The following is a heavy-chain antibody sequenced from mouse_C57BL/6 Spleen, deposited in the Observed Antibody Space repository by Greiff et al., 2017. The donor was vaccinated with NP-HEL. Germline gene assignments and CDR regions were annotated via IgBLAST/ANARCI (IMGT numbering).Heavy chain of an antibody. J-gene: IGHJ4*01. CDR3: SRAIYYGNSYYAMDY. D-gene: IGHD2-1*01. CDR2: ISDGGSYT. CDR1: GFTFSSYA. V-gene: IGHV5-4*03. Sequence: EVMLVESGGGLVKPGGSLKLSCAASGFTFSSYAMSWVRQTPEKRLEWVATISDGGSYTYYPDNVKGRFTISRDNAKNNLYLQMSHLKSEDTAMYYWSRAIYYGNSYYAMDYWGQGTSVTVSS.